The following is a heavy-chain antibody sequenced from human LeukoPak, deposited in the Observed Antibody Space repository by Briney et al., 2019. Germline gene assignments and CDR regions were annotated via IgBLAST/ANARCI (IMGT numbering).Heavy chain of an antibody. Sequence: GGSLRLSCAASGFTFSSYTMNWVRQSPGKGLEWVSSISSSSNYLYYADSLKGRFIISRDNAKNALYLQMNSLRAEDTAIYYCAKGLAAGTDLFDYWGQGTLVTVSS. CDR2: ISSSSNYL. D-gene: IGHD1-7*01. CDR3: AKGLAAGTDLFDY. V-gene: IGHV3-21*01. J-gene: IGHJ4*02. CDR1: GFTFSSYT.